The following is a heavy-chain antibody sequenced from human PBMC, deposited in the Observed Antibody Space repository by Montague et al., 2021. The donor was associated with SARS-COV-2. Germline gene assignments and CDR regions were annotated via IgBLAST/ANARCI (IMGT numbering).Heavy chain of an antibody. CDR3: AREAWFGDKTSASEYYGMDV. Sequence: SETLSLTCTVSGGSISSYYWSWIRQPAGKGLEWIGRIYTSGSTNXNPSLKSRVTMSVDTSMNQFSLKLSSVTAADTAVYYCAREAWFGDKTSASEYYGMDVWGQGTTVTVSS. D-gene: IGHD3-10*01. CDR2: IYTSGST. V-gene: IGHV4-4*07. CDR1: GGSISSYY. J-gene: IGHJ6*02.